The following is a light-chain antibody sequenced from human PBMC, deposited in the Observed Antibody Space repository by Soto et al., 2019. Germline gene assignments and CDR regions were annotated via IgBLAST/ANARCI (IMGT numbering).Light chain of an antibody. CDR3: LEYNSYWA. CDR1: QSISSW. V-gene: IGKV1-5*01. J-gene: IGKJ1*01. Sequence: DIQMTQSPSTLSSSVGDRVTITCRASQSISSWLAWYQQKPGKAPNRLIYDASSLESGVPSRVSGSGSGTEFTLTISRLQPDAFATYYCLEYNSYWAFGQGTQVEIK. CDR2: DAS.